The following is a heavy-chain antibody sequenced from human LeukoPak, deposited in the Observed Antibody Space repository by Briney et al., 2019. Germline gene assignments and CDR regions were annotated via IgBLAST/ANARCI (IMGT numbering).Heavy chain of an antibody. V-gene: IGHV4-59*08. CDR2: IYYSGST. J-gene: IGHJ4*02. Sequence: KPSETLSLTCTVSGGSISSYYWSWIRQPPGKGLEWIGYIYYSGSTNYNPSLKSRVTISVDTSKNQFSLKLSSVNAADTAVYYCATQGVEGYYFDYWGQGTLVTVSS. D-gene: IGHD2-21*01. CDR1: GGSISSYY. CDR3: ATQGVEGYYFDY.